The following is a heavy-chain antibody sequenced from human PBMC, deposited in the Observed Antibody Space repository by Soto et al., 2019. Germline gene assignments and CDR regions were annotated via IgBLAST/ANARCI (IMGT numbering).Heavy chain of an antibody. CDR3: ARAGYDILTGYYPYYYYGMDV. Sequence: SVKVSCKASGGTFSSYAISWVRQARGQGLEWMGGIIPIFGTANYAQKFQGRVTITADKSTSTAYMELSSLRSEDTAVYYCARAGYDILTGYYPYYYYGMDVWGQGTTVTVSS. D-gene: IGHD3-9*01. CDR1: GGTFSSYA. CDR2: IIPIFGTA. J-gene: IGHJ6*02. V-gene: IGHV1-69*06.